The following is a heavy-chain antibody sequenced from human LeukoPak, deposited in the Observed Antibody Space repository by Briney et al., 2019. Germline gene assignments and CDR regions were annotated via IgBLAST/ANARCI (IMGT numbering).Heavy chain of an antibody. CDR2: ISSNGGST. D-gene: IGHD5-18*01. CDR3: ARGPTWIQLWPRGYYMDV. V-gene: IGHV3-64*01. CDR1: GFTFSSYA. J-gene: IGHJ6*03. Sequence: TGGSLRLSCAAPGFTFSSYAMHWVRQAPGKGLEYVSAISSNGGSTYYANSVEGRFTISRDNSKNTLYLQMGSLRAEDMSVYYCARGPTWIQLWPRGYYMDVWGKGTTVTISS.